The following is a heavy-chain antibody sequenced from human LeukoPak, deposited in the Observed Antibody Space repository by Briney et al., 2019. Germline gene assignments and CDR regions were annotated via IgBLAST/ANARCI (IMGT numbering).Heavy chain of an antibody. V-gene: IGHV3-33*01. J-gene: IGHJ4*02. CDR3: ARDFEAYCGGGLDY. Sequence: GRSLRLSCAASGFTFSSCGMHWVRQAPGKGLEWVAVIWYDGSNKYYADSVKGRFTISRDNSKNTLYLQMNSLRAEDTAVYYCARDFEAYCGGGLDYWGQGTLVTVSS. CDR1: GFTFSSCG. D-gene: IGHD2-21*01. CDR2: IWYDGSNK.